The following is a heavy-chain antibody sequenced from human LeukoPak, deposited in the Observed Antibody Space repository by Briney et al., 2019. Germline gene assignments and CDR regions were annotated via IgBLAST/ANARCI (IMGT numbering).Heavy chain of an antibody. CDR2: INHSGST. Sequence: SETLSLTCAVYGGSFSGYYWSWIRQPPGKGLEWIGEINHSGSTNYNPSLRSRVTISVDTSKNQLSLKLSSVAAADTAVYYCARGRLGSWYYFDYWGQGTLVTVSS. V-gene: IGHV4-34*01. CDR3: ARGRLGSWYYFDY. D-gene: IGHD6-13*01. J-gene: IGHJ4*02. CDR1: GGSFSGYY.